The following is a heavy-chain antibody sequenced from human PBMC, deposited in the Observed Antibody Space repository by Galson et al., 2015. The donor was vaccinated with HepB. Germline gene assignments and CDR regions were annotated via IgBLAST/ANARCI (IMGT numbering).Heavy chain of an antibody. CDR1: GGSISSGGYS. Sequence: TLSLTCAVSGGSISSGGYSWSWIRQPPGKGLEWIGYIYHSGSTYYNPSLKSRVTISVDRSKNQFSLKLSSVTAADTAVYYCARGEVTWGWFDPWGQGTLVTVSS. D-gene: IGHD2-21*02. CDR3: ARGEVTWGWFDP. J-gene: IGHJ5*02. V-gene: IGHV4-30-2*01. CDR2: IYHSGST.